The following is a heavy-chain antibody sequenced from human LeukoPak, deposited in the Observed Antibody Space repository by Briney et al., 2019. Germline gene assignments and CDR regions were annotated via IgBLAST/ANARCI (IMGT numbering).Heavy chain of an antibody. CDR3: ARDTPPYYDILTGFNWFDP. CDR1: GYTFTGYY. Sequence: ASVKVSCKASGYTFTGYYMHWVRQAPGQGLEWMGWINPNSGGTNYAQKFQGRVTMTRDTSISTAYMELSRLRSDDTAVYYCARDTPPYYDILTGFNWFDPWGQGTLVTVSS. V-gene: IGHV1-2*02. D-gene: IGHD3-9*01. J-gene: IGHJ5*02. CDR2: INPNSGGT.